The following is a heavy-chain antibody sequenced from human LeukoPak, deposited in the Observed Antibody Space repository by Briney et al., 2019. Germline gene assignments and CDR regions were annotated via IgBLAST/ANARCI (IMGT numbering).Heavy chain of an antibody. CDR3: ARGGSGSYFSRYYYYGMDV. D-gene: IGHD3-10*01. CDR1: GGTFSSYA. V-gene: IGHV1-69*13. Sequence: WASVKVSCKASGGTFSSYAISWVRQAPGQGLEWMGGIIPIFGTANYAQKFQGRVTITADESTSTAYMELSSLRSEDTAVYYCARGGSGSYFSRYYYYGMDVWGKGTTVTVSS. CDR2: IIPIFGTA. J-gene: IGHJ6*04.